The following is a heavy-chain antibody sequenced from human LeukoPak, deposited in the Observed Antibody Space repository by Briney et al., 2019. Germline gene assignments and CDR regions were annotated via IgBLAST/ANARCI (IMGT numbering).Heavy chain of an antibody. CDR2: IYYSGST. D-gene: IGHD4/OR15-4a*01. CDR1: GGSISSGDYY. CDR3: AIGTGQGASYYYYGMDV. Sequence: PSETLSPTCTVSGGSISSGDYYWSWIRQPPGKGLEWIGYIYYSGSTYYNPSLKSRVTISVDTSKNQFSLKLSSVTAADTAVYYCAIGTGQGASYYYYGMDVWGQGTTVTVSS. V-gene: IGHV4-30-4*01. J-gene: IGHJ6*02.